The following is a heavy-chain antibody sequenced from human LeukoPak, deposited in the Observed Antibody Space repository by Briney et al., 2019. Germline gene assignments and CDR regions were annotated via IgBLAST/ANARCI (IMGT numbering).Heavy chain of an antibody. V-gene: IGHV3-21*01. CDR2: ISSSSSYI. CDR1: GFTFSSYS. CDR3: ARKRGYSYGYGFDY. Sequence: GGSLRLSCAASGFTFSSYSMNWVRQAPGKGLEWVSSISSSSSYIYYADAVKGRFTISRDNSKNTLYLQMNSLRAEDTAVYYCARKRGYSYGYGFDYWGQGTLVTVSS. D-gene: IGHD5-18*01. J-gene: IGHJ4*02.